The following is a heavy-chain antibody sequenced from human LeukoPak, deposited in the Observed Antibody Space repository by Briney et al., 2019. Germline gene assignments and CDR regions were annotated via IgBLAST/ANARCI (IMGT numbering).Heavy chain of an antibody. CDR2: IYYSGST. V-gene: IGHV4-59*01. Sequence: SETLSLTCTVSGGSISIYYWSWIRQPPGKGLEWIGYIYYSGSTNYNPSLKSRVTISVDTSKNQFSLKLSSVAAADTAVYYCARGYCDSSVVPPDYWGQGTLVTVSS. J-gene: IGHJ4*02. CDR1: GGSISIYY. D-gene: IGHD3-22*01. CDR3: ARGYCDSSVVPPDY.